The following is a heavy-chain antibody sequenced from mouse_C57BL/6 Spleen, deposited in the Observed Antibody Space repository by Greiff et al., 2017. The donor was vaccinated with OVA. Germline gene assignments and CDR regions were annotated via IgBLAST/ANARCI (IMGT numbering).Heavy chain of an antibody. CDR2: IYPRSGNT. D-gene: IGHD1-1*01. CDR3: ARSSSSLITTPHYYAMDY. CDR1: GYTFTSYG. V-gene: IGHV1-81*01. J-gene: IGHJ4*01. Sequence: QVHVKQSGAKLARPGASVKLSCKASGYTFTSYGISWVKQRTGQGLEWIGEIYPRSGNTYYNEKFKGKATLTADKSSSTAYMELRSLTSEDSAVYFCARSSSSLITTPHYYAMDYWGQGTSVTVSS.